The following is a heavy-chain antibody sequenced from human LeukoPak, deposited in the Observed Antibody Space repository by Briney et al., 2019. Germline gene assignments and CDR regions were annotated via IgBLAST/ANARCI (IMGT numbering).Heavy chain of an antibody. V-gene: IGHV3-48*03. CDR2: ISSSGSTI. CDR3: ARVSRYYYDSSGLQHAFDI. J-gene: IGHJ3*02. CDR1: GFTFSSYA. Sequence: GGSLRLSCAASGFTFSSYAMNWVRQAPGKGLEWVSYISSSGSTIYYADSVKGRFTISRDNAKNSLYLQMNSLRADDTAVYYCARVSRYYYDSSGLQHAFDIWGQGTMVTVSS. D-gene: IGHD3-22*01.